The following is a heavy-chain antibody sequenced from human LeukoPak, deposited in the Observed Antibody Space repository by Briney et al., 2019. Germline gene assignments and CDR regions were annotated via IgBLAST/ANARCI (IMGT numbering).Heavy chain of an antibody. V-gene: IGHV1-8*01. Sequence: ASVKVSCKASGYTFTSYDINWVRQATGQGLEWMGWMNPNSGNTGYAQKFQGRVTMTRNTSISTVYMELSRLRSDDTAVYYCARFEDYYGSGSYYNVDYWGQGTLVTVSS. CDR2: MNPNSGNT. J-gene: IGHJ4*02. CDR3: ARFEDYYGSGSYYNVDY. D-gene: IGHD3-10*01. CDR1: GYTFTSYD.